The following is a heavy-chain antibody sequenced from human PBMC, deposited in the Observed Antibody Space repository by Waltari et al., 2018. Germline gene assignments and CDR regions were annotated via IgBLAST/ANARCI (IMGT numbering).Heavy chain of an antibody. V-gene: IGHV1-8*02. D-gene: IGHD6-19*01. J-gene: IGHJ5*02. Sequence: QVQLVQSGAEVKKPGASVKVSCKASGYTFTGYYMHWVRQAPGQGLEWMGWMNPNSGNTGYAQKFQGRVTMTRNTSISTAYMELSSLRSEDTAVYYCARPYSSGWYGNWFDPWGQGTLVTVSS. CDR2: MNPNSGNT. CDR1: GYTFTGYY. CDR3: ARPYSSGWYGNWFDP.